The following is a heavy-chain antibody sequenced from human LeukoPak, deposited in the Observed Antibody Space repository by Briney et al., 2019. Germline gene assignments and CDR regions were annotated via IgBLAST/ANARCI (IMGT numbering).Heavy chain of an antibody. CDR2: IKEDGSET. CDR1: GFTFSGYW. V-gene: IGHV3-7*01. Sequence: TGGSLRLSCVASGFTFSGYWMSWVRQAPGKGLEWVGNIKEDGSETRYVDSLKGRITISRDNAKNSLYLQMNSLRGEDTAIYCCARDRGELVNWGQGTLVTVSS. D-gene: IGHD1-7*01. J-gene: IGHJ4*02. CDR3: ARDRGELVN.